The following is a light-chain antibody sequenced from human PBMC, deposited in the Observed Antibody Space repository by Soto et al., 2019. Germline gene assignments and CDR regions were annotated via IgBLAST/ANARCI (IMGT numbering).Light chain of an antibody. V-gene: IGLV2-11*01. Sequence: LTQPRSVSGSPGQSVTISCTGTSSDVGGYDFVSWYQQHPGKAPKLMISDVSKRPSGVPDRFSGSKSGNTAFLTISGLQAEDEADYYCCSYAGDLALFGGGTKVTVL. CDR3: CSYAGDLAL. CDR1: SSDVGGYDF. CDR2: DVS. J-gene: IGLJ2*01.